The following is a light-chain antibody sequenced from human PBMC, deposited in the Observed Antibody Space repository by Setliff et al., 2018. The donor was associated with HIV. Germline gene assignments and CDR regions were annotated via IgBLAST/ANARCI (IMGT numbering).Light chain of an antibody. V-gene: IGLV2-14*01. CDR2: EVR. J-gene: IGLJ1*01. CDR1: SSDVGGYNY. Sequence: QSMLSQPASVSGSPGQSITISCTGTSSDVGGYNYVPWYQQHPGKAPKLILYEVRNRPSGVSNRFSDSKSGNTASLTISGLQAEDEADYYCSSYAITNTLPFGTGTKVTVL. CDR3: SSYAITNTLP.